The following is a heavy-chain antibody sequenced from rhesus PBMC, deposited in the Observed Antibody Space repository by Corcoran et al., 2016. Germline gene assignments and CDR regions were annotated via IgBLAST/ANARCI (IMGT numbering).Heavy chain of an antibody. CDR1: GFIFSDYY. V-gene: IGHV3-178*01. D-gene: IGHD3-9*01. J-gene: IGHJ4*01. CDR2: IDTTGGIT. CDR3: ARADYGADY. Sequence: EVHLVESGGDLAKPGGALRLSCAVSGFIFSDYYMDWVRQAPGKGLGWVTRIDTTGGITWLAASVKGRFTISRDNAQNTLYLQMNSLRFEDTAVYYCARADYGADYWGQGVLVTVSS.